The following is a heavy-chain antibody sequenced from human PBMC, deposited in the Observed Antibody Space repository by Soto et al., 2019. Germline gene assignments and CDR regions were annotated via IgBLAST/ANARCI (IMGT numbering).Heavy chain of an antibody. CDR1: GFAFRNYG. D-gene: IGHD3-9*01. Sequence: EVQLLGSGGGLVHPGGSLRLSCAASGFAFRNYGMSWVRQAPGKGLKWVSTISGSGGSTYYADSVKGRFTISRDNSKNTLYLQMNSLRAEDTAIYYCAQDTFDVPPGFDYWGQGTLVTVSS. J-gene: IGHJ4*02. V-gene: IGHV3-23*01. CDR3: AQDTFDVPPGFDY. CDR2: ISGSGGST.